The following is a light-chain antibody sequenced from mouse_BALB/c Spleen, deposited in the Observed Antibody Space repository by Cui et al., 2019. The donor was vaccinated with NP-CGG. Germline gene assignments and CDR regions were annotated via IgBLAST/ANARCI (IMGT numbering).Light chain of an antibody. V-gene: IGLV1*01. J-gene: IGLJ1*01. CDR1: TGAVTPSNY. CDR2: GTN. CDR3: ALWYSNHWV. Sequence: AVVTQASAPTTSPGETVTLTCRSSTGAVTPSNYANWVQEKPDHLFTGLIGGTNNRVPGVPARFSGSLIGDKAALTITGAQTEDEAIYFCALWYSNHWVFGGGTKLTVL.